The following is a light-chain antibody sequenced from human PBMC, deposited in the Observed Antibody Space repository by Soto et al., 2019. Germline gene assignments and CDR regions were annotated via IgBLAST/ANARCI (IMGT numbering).Light chain of an antibody. CDR1: QSISSN. J-gene: IGKJ2*01. CDR2: GAS. Sequence: DIQMTQSPYSLSASVGDRVTITCRASQSISSNLNWYQQKPGKAPKLLIYGASSLQSGVPSRFSGSGSGTDFTLIISSLQPEDFANYYCQQSYSTPRTFGQGTKLEIK. V-gene: IGKV1-39*01. CDR3: QQSYSTPRT.